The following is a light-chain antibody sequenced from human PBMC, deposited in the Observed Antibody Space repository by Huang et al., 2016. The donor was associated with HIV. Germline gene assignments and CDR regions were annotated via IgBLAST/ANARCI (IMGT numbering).Light chain of an antibody. CDR1: QAIASL. J-gene: IGKJ2*01. CDR2: AAS. V-gene: IGKV1-16*01. CDR3: QQYDSFPVT. Sequence: DIQMPQSPSSLSASVGDRVFIPCRASQAIASLLVWFQQRPGQPPNSLISAASTLHTGAPSRVRGSGAGADFALTIAQLPPEECATYFCQQYDSFPVTFGRGTKLDIK.